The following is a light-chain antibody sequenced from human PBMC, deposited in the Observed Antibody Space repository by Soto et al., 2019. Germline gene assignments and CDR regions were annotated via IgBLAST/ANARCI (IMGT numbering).Light chain of an antibody. CDR1: QSVTSGY. Sequence: EIVLTPSPGTLSLSPVERATLSCRASQSVTSGYLAWYQQQPNQAPRLLIYGASYRATGIPDRFSGGGSGTDFTLTISRLEPEDFAVYYCQHYSSSPPAITFGQGTRLEIK. J-gene: IGKJ5*01. CDR3: QHYSSSPPAIT. CDR2: GAS. V-gene: IGKV3-20*01.